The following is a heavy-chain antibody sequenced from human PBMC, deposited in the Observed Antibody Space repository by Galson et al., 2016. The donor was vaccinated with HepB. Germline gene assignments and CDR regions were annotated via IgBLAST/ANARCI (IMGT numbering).Heavy chain of an antibody. Sequence: SLRLSCAASGFTFSNYAMSWVRQAPGRGLEWVSTISGTGGSTYYADSVKGRFKISRDNSKNMLYLQMSNLRVENTAVFYCAKGRTAAADYYFDYLGRGTLVSVSS. D-gene: IGHD6-13*01. CDR1: GFTFSNYA. CDR3: AKGRTAAADYYFDY. CDR2: ISGTGGST. J-gene: IGHJ4*02. V-gene: IGHV3-23*01.